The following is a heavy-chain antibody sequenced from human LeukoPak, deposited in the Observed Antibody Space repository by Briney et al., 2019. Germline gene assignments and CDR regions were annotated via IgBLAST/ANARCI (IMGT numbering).Heavy chain of an antibody. D-gene: IGHD6-19*01. CDR1: GFTFSSYA. J-gene: IGHJ4*02. CDR2: ISYDGSNK. CDR3: ARDRVAVVGTGEADY. V-gene: IGHV3-30-3*01. Sequence: RRSLRLSCAASGFTFSSYAMHWVRQAPGKGLEWVAVISYDGSNKYYADSVKGRFTISRDNSKNTLYLQMNSLRAEDTAVYYCARDRVAVVGTGEADYWGQGTLVTVSS.